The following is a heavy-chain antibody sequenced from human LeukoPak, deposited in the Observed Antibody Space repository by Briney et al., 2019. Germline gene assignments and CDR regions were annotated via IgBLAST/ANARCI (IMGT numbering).Heavy chain of an antibody. J-gene: IGHJ4*02. D-gene: IGHD3-10*01. V-gene: IGHV1-69*04. CDR2: IIPILGIA. CDR3: ARERESTMAPFDY. CDR1: GGTFSSYA. Sequence: SVKVSCKASGGTFSSYAISWVRQAPGQGLGWMGRIIPILGIANYAQKFQGRVTITADKSTSTAYMELSSLRSEDTAVYYCARERESTMAPFDYWGQGTLVTVSS.